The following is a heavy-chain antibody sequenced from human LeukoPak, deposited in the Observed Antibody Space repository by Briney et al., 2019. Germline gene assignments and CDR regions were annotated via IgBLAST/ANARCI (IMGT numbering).Heavy chain of an antibody. CDR3: ARAADSFGFVH. D-gene: IGHD5-18*01. V-gene: IGHV5-51*01. J-gene: IGHJ1*01. Sequence: GEPLNISCKASGSSSISYWFGWVGRLPGKGLEYRGIIYPGDYDTRHIPTFQGPVTITADKSLSTAYLQCSSLKASDTAMYCCARAADSFGFVHWG. CDR2: IYPGDYDT. CDR1: GSSSISYW.